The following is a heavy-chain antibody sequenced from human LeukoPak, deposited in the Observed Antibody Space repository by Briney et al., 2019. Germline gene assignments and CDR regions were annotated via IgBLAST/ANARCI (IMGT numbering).Heavy chain of an antibody. J-gene: IGHJ2*01. Sequence: KTSETLSLTCTVSGGSISSSSYYWGWIRQPPGKGLEWIGSIYYSGSTYYNPSLKSRVTISVDTSKNQFSLRLSSLSAADTSFYYCARVSHGVHWYFDLWGRGTLVTVSS. CDR1: GGSISSSSYY. CDR3: ARVSHGVHWYFDL. D-gene: IGHD2-8*01. V-gene: IGHV4-39*07. CDR2: IYYSGST.